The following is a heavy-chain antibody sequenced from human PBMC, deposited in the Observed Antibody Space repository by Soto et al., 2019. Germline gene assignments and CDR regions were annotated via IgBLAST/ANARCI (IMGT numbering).Heavy chain of an antibody. CDR1: GGPISSYY. CDR3: ARGSSGWPPRLDC. J-gene: IGHJ4*02. Sequence: QVQLQESGPGLVKPSETLSLNCTVSGGPISSYYWSWIRQSPGKGLEWIGYIYYSGSTNYNPSLKSRVAISVDTFKNQFSLELSSVTAADTAVYYCARGSSGWPPRLDCWGQGTLVTVSS. CDR2: IYYSGST. D-gene: IGHD6-19*01. V-gene: IGHV4-59*01.